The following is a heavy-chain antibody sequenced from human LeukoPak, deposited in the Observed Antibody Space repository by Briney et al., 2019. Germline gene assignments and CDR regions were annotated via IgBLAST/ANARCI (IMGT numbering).Heavy chain of an antibody. V-gene: IGHV4-61*08. Sequence: SETLSLTCTVSGGSIGSGVSYWSWIRQPPGKGLEWIGYIYYSGSTNYNPSLKSRVTISVDTSKNQFSLKLSSVTAADTAVYYCARCNREMEHWNPTSYYYMDVWGKGTTVTVSS. J-gene: IGHJ6*03. CDR3: ARCNREMEHWNPTSYYYMDV. D-gene: IGHD1-1*01. CDR1: GGSIGSGVSY. CDR2: IYYSGST.